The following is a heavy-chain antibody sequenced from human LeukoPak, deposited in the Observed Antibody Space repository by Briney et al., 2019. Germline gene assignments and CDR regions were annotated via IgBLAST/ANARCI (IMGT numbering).Heavy chain of an antibody. Sequence: ASVKVSCKASGYTFTSYGISWVRQAPGQGLEWMGWISAYNGNTNYAQELQGRVTMTTDTSTSTAYMELRSLRSDDTAVYYCAREGTRITGTTRLWFDPWGQGTLVTVSS. V-gene: IGHV1-18*01. CDR3: AREGTRITGTTRLWFDP. CDR2: ISAYNGNT. D-gene: IGHD1-20*01. CDR1: GYTFTSYG. J-gene: IGHJ5*02.